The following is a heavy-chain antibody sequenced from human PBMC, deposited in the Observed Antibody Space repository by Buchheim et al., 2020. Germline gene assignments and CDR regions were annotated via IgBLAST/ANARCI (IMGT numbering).Heavy chain of an antibody. D-gene: IGHD6-19*01. CDR2: ISYDGSNK. Sequence: QVQLVESGGGVVQPGRSLRLSCAASGFTFSSYAMHWVRQAPGKGLEWVAVISYDGSNKYYADSAKGRFTISRDNSKNTLYLQMNSLRAEDTAVYYCARGSSGWTNYYYYGMDVWGQGTT. V-gene: IGHV3-30*04. CDR1: GFTFSSYA. J-gene: IGHJ6*02. CDR3: ARGSSGWTNYYYYGMDV.